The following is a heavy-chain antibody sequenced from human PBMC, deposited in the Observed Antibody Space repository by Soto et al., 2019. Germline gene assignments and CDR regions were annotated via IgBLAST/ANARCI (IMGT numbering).Heavy chain of an antibody. V-gene: IGHV3-30-3*01. CDR1: GFTFSSYV. CDR2: ISYDGSNK. CDR3: ARGFFRLVELSPLFDS. Sequence: GGSLRLSCATSGFTFSSYVLHWVRQAPGKGLEWVAGISYDGSNKQFADSVKGRFTISRDISKDTLYLQMNSLRAEDTAVYYCARGFFRLVELSPLFDSWGQGTLVTVSS. D-gene: IGHD3-16*02. J-gene: IGHJ4*02.